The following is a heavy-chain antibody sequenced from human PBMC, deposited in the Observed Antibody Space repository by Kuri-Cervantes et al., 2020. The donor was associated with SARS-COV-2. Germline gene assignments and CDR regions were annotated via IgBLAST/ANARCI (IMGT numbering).Heavy chain of an antibody. J-gene: IGHJ4*02. CDR3: ARERVGVPDY. CDR1: GFTFSTCA. D-gene: IGHD2-21*01. V-gene: IGHV3-30-3*01. CDR2: ISNDGSNK. Sequence: LSLTCAASGFTFSTCAMHWVRQVPGKGLEWVAVISNDGSNKNYTDSVKGRFTISRDNSKNTLYLQMNSLRTEDTAVFYCARERVGVPDYWGQGTLVIVSS.